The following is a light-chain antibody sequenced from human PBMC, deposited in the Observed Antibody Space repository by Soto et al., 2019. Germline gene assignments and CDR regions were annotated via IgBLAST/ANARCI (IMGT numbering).Light chain of an antibody. V-gene: IGLV2-14*03. J-gene: IGLJ1*01. CDR2: DVS. CDR1: RTDVADGYDY. CDR3: TSYICSIPFYV. Sequence: QSVLTQPASVSGSPGQSIAISCTGVRTDVADGYDYVSWYQQHPGQAPQLIIYDVSNRPSGVSDRFSGSKSGNTASLTISGLQAEDEAKYYCTSYICSIPFYVFGTGSKVTVL.